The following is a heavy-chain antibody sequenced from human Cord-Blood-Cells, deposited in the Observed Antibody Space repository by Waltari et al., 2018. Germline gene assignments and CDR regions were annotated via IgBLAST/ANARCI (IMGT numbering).Heavy chain of an antibody. D-gene: IGHD6-19*01. Sequence: EVQLVESGGGLVKPGGSLRLSCAASGFTFSNAWMSWVRQAPGKGLEWVGRTKSKTDGGTTDYAAPVKGRFTISRDDSKNTLYLQMNSLKTEDTAVYYCTTVGYSSGWRTDYWGQGTLVTVSS. J-gene: IGHJ4*02. V-gene: IGHV3-15*01. CDR3: TTVGYSSGWRTDY. CDR1: GFTFSNAW. CDR2: TKSKTDGGTT.